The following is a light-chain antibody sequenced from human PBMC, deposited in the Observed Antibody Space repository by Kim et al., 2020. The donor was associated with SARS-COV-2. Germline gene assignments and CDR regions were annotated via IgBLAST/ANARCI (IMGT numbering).Light chain of an antibody. CDR1: QSVSSSY. CDR3: QQYGSSPRYT. Sequence: EIVLTQSPGTLSLSPGERATFSCRASQSVSSSYLAWYQQKPGQAPRLLIYGASSRATGIPDRFSGSGSGTDFTLTISRLEPEDFAVYYCQQYGSSPRYTFGQGTKLEN. V-gene: IGKV3-20*01. CDR2: GAS. J-gene: IGKJ2*01.